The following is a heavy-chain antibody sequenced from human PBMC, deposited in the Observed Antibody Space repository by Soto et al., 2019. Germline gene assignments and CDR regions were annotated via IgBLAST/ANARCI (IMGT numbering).Heavy chain of an antibody. CDR1: GFTFSSYA. J-gene: IGHJ3*02. Sequence: QPGGSLRLSCAASGFTFSSYAMHWVRQAPGKGLEWVAVISYDGSNKYYADSVKGRFTISRDNSKNTLYLQMNSLRAEDTAVYYCARDRVEYYYDSSGYYGAFDIWGQGTMVTVSS. CDR2: ISYDGSNK. D-gene: IGHD3-22*01. V-gene: IGHV3-30-3*01. CDR3: ARDRVEYYYDSSGYYGAFDI.